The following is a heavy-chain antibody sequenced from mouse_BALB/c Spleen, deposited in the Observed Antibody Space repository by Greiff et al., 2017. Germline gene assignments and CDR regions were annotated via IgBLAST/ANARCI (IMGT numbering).Heavy chain of an antibody. CDR2: ISSGGST. Sequence: DVKLVESGGGLVKPGGSLKLSCAASGFTFSSYAMSWVRQTPEKRLEWVASISSGGSTYYPDSVKGRFTISRDNARNILYLQMSSLRSEDTAMYYCARRESTMITRYAMDYWGQGTSVTVSS. CDR1: GFTFSSYA. D-gene: IGHD2-4*01. CDR3: ARRESTMITRYAMDY. V-gene: IGHV5-6-5*01. J-gene: IGHJ4*01.